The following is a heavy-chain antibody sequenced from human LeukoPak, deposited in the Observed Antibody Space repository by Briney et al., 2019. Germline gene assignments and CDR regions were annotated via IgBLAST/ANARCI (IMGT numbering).Heavy chain of an antibody. Sequence: GSLRLSCAASGFTFSSYSMIWVRQAPGKGLEWVSYISSSSSTIYYADSVKGRFTISRDNAKNSLYLQMNSLRAEDTAVYYCARDSDDYYDSSGYHRGNYWGQGTLVTVSS. V-gene: IGHV3-48*01. CDR1: GFTFSSYS. D-gene: IGHD3-22*01. CDR2: ISSSSSTI. CDR3: ARDSDDYYDSSGYHRGNY. J-gene: IGHJ4*02.